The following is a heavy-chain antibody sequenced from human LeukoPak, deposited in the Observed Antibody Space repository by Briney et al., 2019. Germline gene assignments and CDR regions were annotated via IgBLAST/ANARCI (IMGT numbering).Heavy chain of an antibody. CDR2: ISGSGGST. Sequence: GGSLRLSXAASGFTFSSYAMSSVRQAPGKGLEWLSAISGSGGSTYYADSVKGRFTISRDNSKNSLYLQMNSLRAEDTAVYYCARSSYSSSWYVDYWGQGTLVTVSS. D-gene: IGHD6-13*01. V-gene: IGHV3-23*01. J-gene: IGHJ4*02. CDR1: GFTFSSYA. CDR3: ARSSYSSSWYVDY.